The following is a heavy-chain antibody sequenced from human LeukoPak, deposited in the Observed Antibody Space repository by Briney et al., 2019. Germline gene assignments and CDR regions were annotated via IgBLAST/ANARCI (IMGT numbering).Heavy chain of an antibody. D-gene: IGHD2-8*01. Sequence: ASVTVSCKASGYTFPTSGISWVRQAPGQGLEWMGWISVYNHNTIYAQKFQGRVTVTTDTSTRTAYMELRSLRSDDTAVYYCARTNLDCKNGVCYDYWGQGTLVTVSS. V-gene: IGHV1-18*01. J-gene: IGHJ4*02. CDR1: GYTFPTSG. CDR3: ARTNLDCKNGVCYDY. CDR2: ISVYNHNT.